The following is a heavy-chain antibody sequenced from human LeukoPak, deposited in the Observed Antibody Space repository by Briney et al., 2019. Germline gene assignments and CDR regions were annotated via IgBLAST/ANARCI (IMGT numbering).Heavy chain of an antibody. CDR2: ISGSGGST. CDR1: GFTFSSYA. D-gene: IGHD2-2*01. J-gene: IGHJ4*02. CDR3: ARDSVVVPAAPLGY. Sequence: GGSLRLSCAASGFTFSSYAMSWVRQAPGKGLEWVSAISGSGGSTYYADSVKGRFTISRDNAKNSLYLQMNSLRAEDTAVYYCARDSVVVPAAPLGYWGQGTLVTVSS. V-gene: IGHV3-23*01.